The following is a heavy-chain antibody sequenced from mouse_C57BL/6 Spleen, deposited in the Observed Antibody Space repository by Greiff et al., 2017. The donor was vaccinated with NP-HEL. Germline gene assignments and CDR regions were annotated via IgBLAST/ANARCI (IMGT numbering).Heavy chain of an antibody. D-gene: IGHD1-1*01. Sequence: VQLQQSGPELVKPGASVKISCKASGYTFTDYYMNWVKQSHGKSLEWIGDINPNNGGTSYNQKFKGKATLTVDKSSSTAYMELRSLTAEASAVYYCAVTTVEAWFAYWGQGTLVTVSA. CDR3: AVTTVEAWFAY. CDR2: INPNNGGT. CDR1: GYTFTDYY. V-gene: IGHV1-26*01. J-gene: IGHJ3*01.